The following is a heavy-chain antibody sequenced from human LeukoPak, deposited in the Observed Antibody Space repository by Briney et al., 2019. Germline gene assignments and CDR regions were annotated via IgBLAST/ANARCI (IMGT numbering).Heavy chain of an antibody. J-gene: IGHJ6*03. CDR3: ARADYSSTWSHDYYYMDV. CDR2: VYESGTP. CDR1: GLSISSGRF. Sequence: SEALSLTCSVSGLSISSGRFWVWIRQPPGKGLEWLATVYESGTPFYNPSLKSRLTLSVDTAKIQFSLKLSSVTAADTAVYYCARADYSSTWSHDYYYMDVWGKGTTVTVSS. D-gene: IGHD6-13*01. V-gene: IGHV4-38-2*02.